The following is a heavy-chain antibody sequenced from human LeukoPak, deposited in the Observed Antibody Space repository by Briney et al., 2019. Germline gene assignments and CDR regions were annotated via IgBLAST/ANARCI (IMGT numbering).Heavy chain of an antibody. D-gene: IGHD3-10*01. CDR1: GGSISSGSYF. CDR3: ARGPHYYGSGSYRYYYYMDV. V-gene: IGHV4-61*02. J-gene: IGHJ6*03. Sequence: SETLSLTCTVSGGSISSGSYFWSWIRQPAGKGLEWIGRIYTSGSTKYSPSLKSRVAISIDTSKNQFSLKLSSVTAADTAVYYCARGPHYYGSGSYRYYYYMDVWGKGTTVTVSS. CDR2: IYTSGST.